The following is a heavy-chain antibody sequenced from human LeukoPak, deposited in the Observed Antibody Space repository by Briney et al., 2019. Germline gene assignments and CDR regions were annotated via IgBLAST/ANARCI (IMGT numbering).Heavy chain of an antibody. CDR2: INWNGGST. Sequence: GGSLRLSCAASGFTFDDYGMSWVRQAPGKGLEWVSGINWNGGSTGYADSVKGRFTISRDNAKNSLFLQMNSLRAEDTAVYYCARVKEASAFDIWGQGTMVTVSS. CDR3: ARVKEASAFDI. CDR1: GFTFDDYG. V-gene: IGHV3-20*04. J-gene: IGHJ3*02. D-gene: IGHD5-12*01.